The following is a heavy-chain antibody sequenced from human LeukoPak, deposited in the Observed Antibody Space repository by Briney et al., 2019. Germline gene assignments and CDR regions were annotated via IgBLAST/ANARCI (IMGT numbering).Heavy chain of an antibody. V-gene: IGHV4-61*02. J-gene: IGHJ6*03. CDR2: IYTSGST. CDR1: GGSISSGSYY. CDR3: ARGVGYCSSTSCYFGEYYYYYMDV. D-gene: IGHD2-2*01. Sequence: SETLSLTCTVSGGSISSGSYYWSWIRQPAGKGLEWIGRIYTSGSTNYNPSLKSRVTISVDKSKNQFSLKLSSVTAADTAVYYCARGVGYCSSTSCYFGEYYYYYMDVWGKGTTVTVSS.